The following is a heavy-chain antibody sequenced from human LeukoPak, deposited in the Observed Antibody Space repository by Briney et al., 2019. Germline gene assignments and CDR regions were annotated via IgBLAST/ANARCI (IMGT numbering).Heavy chain of an antibody. J-gene: IGHJ4*02. CDR2: INADGTST. CDR1: GFTFSSYG. D-gene: IGHD4-17*01. V-gene: IGHV3-23*01. CDR3: AKGFMTTVTWDY. Sequence: GGSLRLSCAASGFTFSSYGMSWVRQAPGKGLEWVSAINADGTSTYYADSVKGRFTISRDNSKNTLFVQMNSLRVEDTAVYYCAKGFMTTVTWDYWGQGTLVTVSS.